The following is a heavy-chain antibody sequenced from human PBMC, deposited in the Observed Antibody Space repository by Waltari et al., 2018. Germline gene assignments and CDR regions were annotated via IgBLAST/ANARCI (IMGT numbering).Heavy chain of an antibody. Sequence: EVQLLESGGGLVQPGGSLRLSCAASGFTFSSYAMSWVRQAPGKGLGWVSALSGSGGSTYYADSVQGQFTISRDKSKNTLYLQMNSRRAEDTAVYYCAKWNPAAAGSLWGQGTLVTVSS. D-gene: IGHD6-13*01. V-gene: IGHV3-23*01. CDR3: AKWNPAAAGSL. CDR1: GFTFSSYA. J-gene: IGHJ4*02. CDR2: LSGSGGST.